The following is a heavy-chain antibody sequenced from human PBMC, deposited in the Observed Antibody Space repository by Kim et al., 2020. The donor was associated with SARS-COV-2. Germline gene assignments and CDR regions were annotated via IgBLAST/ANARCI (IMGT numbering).Heavy chain of an antibody. CDR1: GDSISSYY. J-gene: IGHJ6*02. D-gene: IGHD2-2*02. CDR3: ARLRVPAAIPTTYYYYGLDV. V-gene: IGHV4-59*08. CDR2: IYYSGST. Sequence: SETLSLTCTVSGDSISSYYWSWIRQPPGKGLEWIGYIYYSGSTNYNPSLKSRVTISVDTSKNQFSLKLSSVTAADTAVYYCARLRVPAAIPTTYYYYGLDVWGQGSTVTVSS.